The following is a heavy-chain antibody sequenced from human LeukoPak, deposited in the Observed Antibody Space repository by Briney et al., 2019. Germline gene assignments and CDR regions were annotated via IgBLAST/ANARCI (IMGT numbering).Heavy chain of an antibody. V-gene: IGHV3-66*01. D-gene: IGHD4-23*01. CDR3: ARDSGTTVGYFDY. CDR1: EFTFSSYA. Sequence: GGSLRLSCADSEFTFSSYAMSWVRQAPGKGLEWVSVIYSGGNTYYADSVKGRFTISRDNSKNTLYLQMNSLRADDTAVYYCARDSGTTVGYFDYWGQGTLVTVSS. CDR2: IYSGGNT. J-gene: IGHJ4*02.